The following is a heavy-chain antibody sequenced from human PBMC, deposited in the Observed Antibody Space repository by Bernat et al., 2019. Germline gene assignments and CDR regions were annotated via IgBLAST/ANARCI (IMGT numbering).Heavy chain of an antibody. CDR1: GFTFSSYA. J-gene: IGHJ4*02. Sequence: EVQLLESGGGLVQPGGSLRLSCAASGFTFSSYAMSWVRQAPGKGLEWVSAISGSGRSTYYADAVKGRFTISRDNSKNTLYLQMNSLRAEDTAVYYCAKDREYYDFWSGYYTLYYFDYWGQGTLVTVSS. CDR2: ISGSGRST. V-gene: IGHV3-23*01. D-gene: IGHD3-3*01. CDR3: AKDREYYDFWSGYYTLYYFDY.